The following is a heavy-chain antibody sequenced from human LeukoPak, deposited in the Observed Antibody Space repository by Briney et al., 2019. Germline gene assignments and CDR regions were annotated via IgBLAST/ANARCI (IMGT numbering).Heavy chain of an antibody. CDR3: ARKKVGAIDY. D-gene: IGHD1-26*01. CDR1: GFTFDDYA. V-gene: IGHV3-9*01. J-gene: IGHJ4*02. CDR2: ISWNSGSI. Sequence: PGGSLRLSCAASGFTFDDYAMHWVRQAPGKGLEWGSGISWNSGSIGYADSVKGRFTISRDNAKNSLYLQMNSLRAEDTALYYCARKKVGAIDYWGQGTLVTVSS.